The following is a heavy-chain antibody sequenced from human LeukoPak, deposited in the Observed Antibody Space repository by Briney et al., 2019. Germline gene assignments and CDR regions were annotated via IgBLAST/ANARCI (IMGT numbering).Heavy chain of an antibody. Sequence: PGRSLRLSCAASGFTFSSYAISWVRQAPGQGLEWMGGIIPIFGTANYAQKFQGRVTITADESTSTAYMELSSLRSEDTAVYYCARVESEYYDFWSGYPPPPYYYGMDVWGQGTTVTVSS. D-gene: IGHD3-3*01. CDR2: IIPIFGTA. V-gene: IGHV1-69*01. J-gene: IGHJ6*02. CDR3: ARVESEYYDFWSGYPPPPYYYGMDV. CDR1: GFTFSSYA.